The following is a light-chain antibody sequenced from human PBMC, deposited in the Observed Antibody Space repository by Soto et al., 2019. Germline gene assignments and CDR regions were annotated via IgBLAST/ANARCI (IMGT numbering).Light chain of an antibody. CDR2: GAS. Sequence: ETVLTQSPGTLSLSPGERATISCWASQSVSSSYLSWYQKKPGQAPMLLIHGASSLPSGIPDRFSGSGSGTDFTLTISRLEPEDFATYYCQQYGSSPRTFGQGTKLEIK. V-gene: IGKV3-20*01. J-gene: IGKJ2*02. CDR1: QSVSSSY. CDR3: QQYGSSPRT.